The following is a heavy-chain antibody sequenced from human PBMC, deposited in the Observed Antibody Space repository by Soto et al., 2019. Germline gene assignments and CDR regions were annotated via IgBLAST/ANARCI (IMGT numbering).Heavy chain of an antibody. J-gene: IGHJ4*02. V-gene: IGHV3-72*01. Sequence: EVQLVESGGGLVQPGGSLRLSCVASGFTFSDHYMDWVRQAPGKGLEWVGRTRNKANSYTTEYAASVTGRFSISRDVSKTSLYLQTNSRKTDDTAVYYCARGGPYEPLVYWGQGTLVTVSS. CDR2: TRNKANSYTT. D-gene: IGHD3-22*01. CDR3: ARGGPYEPLVY. CDR1: GFTFSDHY.